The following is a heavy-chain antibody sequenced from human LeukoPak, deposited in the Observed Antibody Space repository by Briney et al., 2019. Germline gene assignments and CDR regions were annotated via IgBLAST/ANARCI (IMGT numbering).Heavy chain of an antibody. J-gene: IGHJ6*02. CDR2: ISGNGVTS. CDR3: AKGESPQYMVRGVPYYYYVMDV. CDR1: GFTFSSYA. D-gene: IGHD3-10*01. V-gene: IGHV3-23*01. Sequence: GGSLRLSCAASGFTFSSYATNWVRQSPGKGLEWVSGISGNGVTSHYADSVKGRLTISRDNSKSTLYLQMSSLRAEDTAVYYCAKGESPQYMVRGVPYYYYVMDVWSQGTTVTVAS.